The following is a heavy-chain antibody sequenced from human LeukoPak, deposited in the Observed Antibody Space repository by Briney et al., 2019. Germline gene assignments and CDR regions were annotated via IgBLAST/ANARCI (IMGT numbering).Heavy chain of an antibody. CDR3: TYGGNFDY. J-gene: IGHJ4*02. CDR1: GFTVITNY. Sequence: PGGSLRLSCAASGFTVITNYMSWVRQAPGKGLEWVSVIYSGGDTYHADSVKGRFTISRDNSKNTLSLQMNSLRAEDTALYYCTYGGNFDYWGQGTLVTVSS. CDR2: IYSGGDT. V-gene: IGHV3-66*01. D-gene: IGHD3-16*01.